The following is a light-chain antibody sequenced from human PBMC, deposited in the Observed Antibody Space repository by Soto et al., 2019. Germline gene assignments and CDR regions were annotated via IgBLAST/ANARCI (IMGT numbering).Light chain of an antibody. CDR3: QVWDSSSANVV. J-gene: IGLJ2*01. Sequence: SSELTQPPSVSVAPGKTARITCGGNNIGSKSVHWYQQKPGQAPVLVIYYVSDRPSGIPERFSGSNSGNTATLTISRVEAGDEADYYCQVWDSSSANVVFGGGTKLTVL. V-gene: IGLV3-21*04. CDR2: YVS. CDR1: NIGSKS.